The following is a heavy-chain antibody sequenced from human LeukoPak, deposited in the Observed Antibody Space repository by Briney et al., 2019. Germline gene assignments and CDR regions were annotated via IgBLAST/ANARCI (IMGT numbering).Heavy chain of an antibody. Sequence: PGGSLRLSCAASGFTFDDYGMHWVRQVPGKGLEWVALISGDGGDTYYADSARGRFTISRDNSENSLFLQMNSLRPEDTALYYCAKDISSAAFDPWGRGTLVTVSS. V-gene: IGHV3-43*02. CDR2: ISGDGGDT. J-gene: IGHJ5*02. CDR3: AKDISSAAFDP. D-gene: IGHD3-10*01. CDR1: GFTFDDYG.